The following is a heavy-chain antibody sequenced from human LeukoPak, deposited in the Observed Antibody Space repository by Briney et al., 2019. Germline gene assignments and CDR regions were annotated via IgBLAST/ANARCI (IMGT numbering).Heavy chain of an antibody. D-gene: IGHD2-15*01. CDR2: IYYSGST. Sequence: SETLSLTCTVSGGSISSYYWSWIRQPPGKGLEWIGYIYYSGSTNYNPSLKSRVTISVDTSKNQFSLKLSSVTAADTAVYYCAREYGCSGGSCYVYGYWGQGTLVTVSS. CDR3: AREYGCSGGSCYVYGY. V-gene: IGHV4-59*01. CDR1: GGSISSYY. J-gene: IGHJ4*02.